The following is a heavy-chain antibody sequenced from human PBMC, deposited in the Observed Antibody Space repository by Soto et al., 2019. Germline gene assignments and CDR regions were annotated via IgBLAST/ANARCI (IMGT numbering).Heavy chain of an antibody. D-gene: IGHD6-13*01. CDR2: IYYSGST. V-gene: IGHV4-31*03. CDR3: ARGPGYSSSWYYYYGMDV. CDR1: GGSISSGGYY. J-gene: IGHJ6*04. Sequence: QVQLQESGPGLVKPSQTLSLTCTVSGGSISSGGYYWSWIRQHPGKGLEWIGYIYYSGSTYYNPSLKRRVTISVDTTKNQFSLKLSSVTAADTDVYYCARGPGYSSSWYYYYGMDVGGKETTVAVCS.